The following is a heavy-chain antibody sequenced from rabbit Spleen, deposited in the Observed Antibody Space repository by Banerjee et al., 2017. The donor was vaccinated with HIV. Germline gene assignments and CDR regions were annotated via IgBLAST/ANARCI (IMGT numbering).Heavy chain of an antibody. Sequence: QEQLVESGGGLVQPGGSLKLSCKASGFDLSSYGVSWVRQAPGKGLEWIGYIDPLFGITYYANWVNGRFSISRENAQSTVFLQMTSLTAADSATYFCARDGAGGSYFALWGPGTLVTVS. CDR1: GFDLSSYG. CDR2: IDPLFGIT. V-gene: IGHV1S47*01. J-gene: IGHJ4*01. D-gene: IGHD8-1*01. CDR3: ARDGAGGSYFAL.